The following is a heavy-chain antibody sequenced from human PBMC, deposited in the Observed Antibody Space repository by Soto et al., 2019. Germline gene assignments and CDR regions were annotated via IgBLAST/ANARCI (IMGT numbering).Heavy chain of an antibody. CDR2: IMPIFGGP. CDR3: ASSLRMPGIGNYYYGMDV. Sequence: QVQLVQSGAEVKKPGSSLKVSCKASGGIFSDFSFSWGRQAPGQGLEWMGGIMPIFGGPDYAQRFRGRVTITADEVKRTAIMELRGLKTEDTATYYCASSLRMPGIGNYYYGMDVWGQGTTVTVSS. J-gene: IGHJ6*02. CDR1: GGIFSDFS. V-gene: IGHV1-69*12. D-gene: IGHD6-13*01.